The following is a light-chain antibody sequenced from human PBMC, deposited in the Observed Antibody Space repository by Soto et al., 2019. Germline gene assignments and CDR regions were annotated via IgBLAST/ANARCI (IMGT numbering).Light chain of an antibody. Sequence: QSVLTQPRSVSGSPGQSVTISCTGTSSDVGGHNYVSWYQQYPGKAPKLLLSSVSKRPSGVPDRFSGSKSGNTASLTISGLHAEDEADYYCCSYAGSYTYVFGTGTKVTVL. CDR1: SSDVGGHNY. J-gene: IGLJ1*01. CDR3: CSYAGSYTYV. CDR2: SVS. V-gene: IGLV2-11*01.